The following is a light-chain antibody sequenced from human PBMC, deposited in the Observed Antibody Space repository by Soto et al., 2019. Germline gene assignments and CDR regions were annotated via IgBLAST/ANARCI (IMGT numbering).Light chain of an antibody. CDR1: SSDVGNYNL. CDR2: EGS. J-gene: IGLJ1*01. Sequence: QSVLAQPASVSPSPGQSITISCTGTSSDVGNYNLVSWYQQHPGKAPKLIIYEGSKRPSGVSWRFSGSKSGNTASLTISGRQAEEEADYYCCSYAGGSTYVFGTGTKLTVL. V-gene: IGLV2-23*01. CDR3: CSYAGGSTYV.